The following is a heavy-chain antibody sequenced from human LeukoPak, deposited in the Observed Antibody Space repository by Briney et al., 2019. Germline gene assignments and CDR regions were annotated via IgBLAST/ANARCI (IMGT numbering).Heavy chain of an antibody. CDR1: GGSISSYY. Sequence: SETLSLTCTVSGGSISSYYWSWIRQSPGKGLEWIGYIYYSGSTNYNPSLKSRVTMSVDTSKNQFSLKLSSVTAADTAVYYCAGRYSSSWSYYYYYMDVWGKGTTVTISS. V-gene: IGHV4-59*12. CDR2: IYYSGST. D-gene: IGHD6-13*01. CDR3: AGRYSSSWSYYYYYMDV. J-gene: IGHJ6*03.